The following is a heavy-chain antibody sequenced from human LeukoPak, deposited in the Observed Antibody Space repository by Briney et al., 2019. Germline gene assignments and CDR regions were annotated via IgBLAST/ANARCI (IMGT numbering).Heavy chain of an antibody. CDR3: ARGVLYSSGWYRQNNYYFDY. D-gene: IGHD6-19*01. CDR1: GGSISSGGYY. CDR2: IYYSGST. J-gene: IGHJ4*02. V-gene: IGHV4-61*08. Sequence: SQTLSLTCTVSGGSISSGGYYWSWIRQPPGKGLEWIGYIYYSGSTNYNPSLKSRVTISVDTSKNQFSLKLSSVTAADTAVYYCARGVLYSSGWYRQNNYYFDYWGQGTLVTVSS.